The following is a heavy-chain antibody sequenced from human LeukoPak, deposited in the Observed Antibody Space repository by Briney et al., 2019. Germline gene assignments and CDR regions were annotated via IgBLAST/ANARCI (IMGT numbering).Heavy chain of an antibody. CDR3: ATGGSYSSSSVDY. D-gene: IGHD6-6*01. J-gene: IGHJ4*02. CDR1: GYTFTDYY. V-gene: IGHV1-69-2*01. Sequence: ASVKGSCKVSGYTFTDYYMHWGQQAPGKGLLSVGLVSPEDGETKYAEKFQGRVTITADTSTDTAYMELSSLRSEDTAVYYCATGGSYSSSSVDYWGQGTLVTVSS. CDR2: VSPEDGET.